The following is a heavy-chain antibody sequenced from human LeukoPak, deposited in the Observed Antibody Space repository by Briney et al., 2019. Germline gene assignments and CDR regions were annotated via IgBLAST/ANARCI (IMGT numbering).Heavy chain of an antibody. CDR1: GYTITSYA. J-gene: IGHJ3*02. V-gene: IGHV1-3*01. D-gene: IGHD4-17*01. Sequence: ASVKVSCKASGYTITSYAMHWERQAPGQRLGWMGWINAGNGNTKYSQKFQGRVTITRDTSASTAYMELSSLRSEDTAVYYCARAVYYGDYFDAFDIWGQGTMVTVSS. CDR2: INAGNGNT. CDR3: ARAVYYGDYFDAFDI.